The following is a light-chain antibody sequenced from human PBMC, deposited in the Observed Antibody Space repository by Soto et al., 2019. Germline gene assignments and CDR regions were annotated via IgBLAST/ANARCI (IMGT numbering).Light chain of an antibody. V-gene: IGLV2-14*01. CDR3: SSYASGSTRVV. CDR2: EVS. Sequence: QSALTQPASVSGSPGQSITISCTGTSSDIGGYNYVSWFQQHPGKAPKLMIYEVSNRPSGVSNRFAGSKSGNTASLTISGLQAEDEADYYCSSYASGSTRVVFGGGTTLTVL. J-gene: IGLJ2*01. CDR1: SSDIGGYNY.